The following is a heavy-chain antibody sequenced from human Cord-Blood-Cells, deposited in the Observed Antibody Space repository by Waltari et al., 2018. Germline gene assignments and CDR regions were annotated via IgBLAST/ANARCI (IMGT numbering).Heavy chain of an antibody. CDR2: IYWNDDK. CDR1: GFSLSTSGVG. V-gene: IGHV2-5*01. CDR3: AHPEAWGHSSPYGGYAFDI. J-gene: IGHJ3*02. D-gene: IGHD6-6*01. Sequence: QITLKESGPTLVKPTQTLTLTCTFSGFSLSTSGVGVGWIRQPPGKALEWLALIYWNDDKRYSPSLKSRLTITKDTSKNQVVLTMTNMDPVDTATYYCAHPEAWGHSSPYGGYAFDIWGQGTMVTVSS.